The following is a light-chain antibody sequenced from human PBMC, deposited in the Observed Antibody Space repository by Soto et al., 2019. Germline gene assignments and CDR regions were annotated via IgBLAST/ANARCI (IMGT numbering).Light chain of an antibody. CDR1: QSVRSH. J-gene: IGKJ1*01. Sequence: IVMTQSPATLSVSPGEGVTLSCRASQSVRSHLAWYQQKPGQPPRLLIYGASTRATGIPARFSGSGSGTEFTLTISSLQSEDFAVYYCQQYNNWPPVTFGQGTKVDI. CDR2: GAS. V-gene: IGKV3-15*01. CDR3: QQYNNWPPVT.